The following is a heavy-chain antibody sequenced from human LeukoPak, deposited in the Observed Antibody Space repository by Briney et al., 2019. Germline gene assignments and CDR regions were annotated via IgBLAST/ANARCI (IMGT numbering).Heavy chain of an antibody. CDR2: ISWNSGSI. J-gene: IGHJ5*02. CDR1: GFTFDDYA. CDR3: ARDSGTTGEVKFDP. D-gene: IGHD4-17*01. Sequence: GGSLRLSCAASGFTFDDYAMHWVRHAPGKGLEWVSGISWNSGSIGYADSVKGRFTISRDNAKNSLYLQMNSLRAEDTAVYYCARDSGTTGEVKFDPWGQGTLVTVSS. V-gene: IGHV3-9*01.